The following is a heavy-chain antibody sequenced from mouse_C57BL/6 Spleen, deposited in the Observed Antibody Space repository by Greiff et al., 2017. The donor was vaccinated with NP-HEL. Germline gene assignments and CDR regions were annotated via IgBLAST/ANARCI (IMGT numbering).Heavy chain of an antibody. CDR1: GFTFSSYG. CDR3: AREFDY. J-gene: IGHJ2*01. V-gene: IGHV5-6*01. CDR2: ISSGGSYT. Sequence: EVQGVESGGDLVKPGGSLKLSCAASGFTFSSYGMSWVRQTPDTRLEWVATISSGGSYTYYPDSVKGRFTISRDNAKNTLYLQMSSLKSEDTAMYYCAREFDYWGQGTTLTVSS.